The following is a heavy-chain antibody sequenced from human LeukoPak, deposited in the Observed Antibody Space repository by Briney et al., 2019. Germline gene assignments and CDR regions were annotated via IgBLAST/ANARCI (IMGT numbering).Heavy chain of an antibody. CDR1: GGSISSGGYY. V-gene: IGHV4-31*03. D-gene: IGHD2-15*01. CDR3: ARARDCSGGTCYQFNWFDL. J-gene: IGHJ5*02. Sequence: PSQTLSLTCTVSGGSISSGGYYWSWIRQHPGKGLEWIGYIYYSGSAYYNPSLKSRVTISVDTSKNQFSLKVTSVTAADTAAYYCARARDCSGGTCYQFNWFDLWGQGTLVTVSS. CDR2: IYYSGSA.